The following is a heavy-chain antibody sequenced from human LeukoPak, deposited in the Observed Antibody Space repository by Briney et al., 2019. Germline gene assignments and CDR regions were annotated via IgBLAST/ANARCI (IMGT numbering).Heavy chain of an antibody. CDR2: IIPIFGTA. D-gene: IGHD1-20*01. CDR1: GGTFSSYA. CDR3: AREVGHNWNYYYGMDV. Sequence: GASVKVSCKASGGTFSSYAISWVRQAPGQGLEWMGGIIPIFGTANYAQEFQGRVTITADESTSTAYMELSSLRSEDTAVYYCAREVGHNWNYYYGMDVWGQGTTVTVSS. V-gene: IGHV1-69*13. J-gene: IGHJ6*02.